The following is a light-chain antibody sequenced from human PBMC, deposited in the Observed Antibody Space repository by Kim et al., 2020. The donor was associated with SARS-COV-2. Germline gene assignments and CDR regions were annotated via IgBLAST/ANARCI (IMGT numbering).Light chain of an antibody. Sequence: LALGERATLTCRASKSVSSYLAWFQQKPGQAPRLLSYGASNRATGIPARFSGSVSGTDFTLTISSLEPEDFAVYYCQQRSSWPITVGQGTRLEIK. CDR2: GAS. V-gene: IGKV3-11*01. CDR1: KSVSSY. J-gene: IGKJ5*01. CDR3: QQRSSWPIT.